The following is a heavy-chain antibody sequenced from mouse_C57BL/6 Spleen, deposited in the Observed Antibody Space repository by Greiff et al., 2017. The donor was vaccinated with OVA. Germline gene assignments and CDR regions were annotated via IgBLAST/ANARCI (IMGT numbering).Heavy chain of an antibody. J-gene: IGHJ3*01. CDR2: INYDGSST. V-gene: IGHV5-16*01. CDR1: GFTFSDYY. Sequence: EVKLVESEGGLVQPGSSMKLSCTASGFTFSDYYMAWVRQVPEKGLEWVANINYDGSSTYYLDSLKSRFIISRDNAKNILYLQMSSLKSEDTATYYCAREGSDGFAYWGQGTLVTVSA. CDR3: AREGSDGFAY.